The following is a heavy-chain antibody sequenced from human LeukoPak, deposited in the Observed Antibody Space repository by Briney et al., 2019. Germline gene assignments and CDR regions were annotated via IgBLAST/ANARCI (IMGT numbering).Heavy chain of an antibody. CDR1: DDSIKSYY. V-gene: IGHV4-59*12. J-gene: IGHJ4*02. Sequence: PSETLSLTCTVSDDSIKSYYWSLIRQPPGKGLEWIGFIHYSGRAYYNPSLKSRVTMSMDTSKNQFSLNLRSVTAADTAIYYCARVRGVNPYYFDYWGQGTLVTVSS. CDR3: ARVRGVNPYYFDY. CDR2: IHYSGRA. D-gene: IGHD3-10*01.